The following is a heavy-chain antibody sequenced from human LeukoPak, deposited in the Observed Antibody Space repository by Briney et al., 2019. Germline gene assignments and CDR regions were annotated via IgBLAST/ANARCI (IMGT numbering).Heavy chain of an antibody. CDR2: IYPGDSET. J-gene: IGHJ3*01. CDR3: AKSPTFYGDYDAFHV. CDR1: GYSFNNYW. D-gene: IGHD4-17*01. Sequence: GESLKISCKTSGYSFNNYWIGWVRQMPGKGLEWMEIIYPGDSETRYSPSFQGQVTISADKSISTAYLQWSSLTASDTAMYYCAKSPTFYGDYDAFHVWGQGTMVTVSS. V-gene: IGHV5-51*01.